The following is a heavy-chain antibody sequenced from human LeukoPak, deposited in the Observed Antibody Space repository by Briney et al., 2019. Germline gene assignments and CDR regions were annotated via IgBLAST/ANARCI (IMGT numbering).Heavy chain of an antibody. J-gene: IGHJ5*02. CDR3: ARDGPYRSGGYWFDP. CDR2: IYCSGST. V-gene: IGHV4-59*01. Sequence: SETMSLTCTVSGCSISSYYWSWIRKPPGKGLEWVWYIYCSGSTNYNPSLKSLVTISVDTSNNHFSLKLSSVTAADTAVYYCARDGPYRSGGYWFDPWGQGTLVTVSS. CDR1: GCSISSYY. D-gene: IGHD6-19*01.